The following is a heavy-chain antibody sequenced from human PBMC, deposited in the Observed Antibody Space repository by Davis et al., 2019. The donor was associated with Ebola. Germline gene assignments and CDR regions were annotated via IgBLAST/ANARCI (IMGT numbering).Heavy chain of an antibody. D-gene: IGHD4-17*01. CDR2: INHSGST. Sequence: PSETLSLTCAVYGGSFSGYYWSWIRQPPGKGLEWIGEINHSGSTNYNPSLKSRVTISVDTSKNQFSLKLSSVTAADTAVYYCARGVTTYFQHWGQGTLVTVSS. CDR1: GGSFSGYY. J-gene: IGHJ1*01. V-gene: IGHV4-34*01. CDR3: ARGVTTYFQH.